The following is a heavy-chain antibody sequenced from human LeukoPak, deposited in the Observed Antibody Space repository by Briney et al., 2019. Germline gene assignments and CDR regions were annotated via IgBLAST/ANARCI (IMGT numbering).Heavy chain of an antibody. V-gene: IGHV4-39*01. CDR3: ARLGTATLDY. CDR1: GGSISSSSYY. J-gene: IGHJ4*02. D-gene: IGHD2-21*02. CDR2: IYYSGNT. Sequence: SETLSLTCTVSGGSISSSSYYWAWIRQPPGKGLEWIGNIYYSGNTYYNPSLKGLVTISVDTSKNQFSLKLTSVTAADTAVYYCARLGTATLDYWGQGALVTVSS.